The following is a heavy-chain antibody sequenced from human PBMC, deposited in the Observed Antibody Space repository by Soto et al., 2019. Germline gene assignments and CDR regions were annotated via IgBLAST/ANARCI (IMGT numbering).Heavy chain of an antibody. CDR3: ARHGERTIRSLNWFEP. Sequence: PSETLSLTCAVYGGSFSGYYWSWIRQPPGKGLEWIGEINHSGSTNYNPSLKSRVTISVDTSKNQFSLKLSSVTAADTAVYYCARHGERTIRSLNWFEPWGQGTLVTVSS. J-gene: IGHJ5*02. D-gene: IGHD4-17*01. CDR1: GGSFSGYY. V-gene: IGHV4-34*01. CDR2: INHSGST.